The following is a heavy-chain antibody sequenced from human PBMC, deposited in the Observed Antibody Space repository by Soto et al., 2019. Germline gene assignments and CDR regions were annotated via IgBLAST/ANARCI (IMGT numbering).Heavy chain of an antibody. CDR1: GGSISSGGYY. CDR2: IYYSGST. D-gene: IGHD4-17*01. J-gene: IGHJ6*02. CDR3: ARTLQTRSGLLSYYYGMDV. Sequence: SETLSLTCTVSGGSISSGGYYWSWIRQHPGKGLEWIGYIYYSGSTYYNPSLKSRVTISVDTSKNQFSLNLSSVTAADTAVYCCARTLQTRSGLLSYYYGMDVWGQGTTVTVSS. V-gene: IGHV4-31*03.